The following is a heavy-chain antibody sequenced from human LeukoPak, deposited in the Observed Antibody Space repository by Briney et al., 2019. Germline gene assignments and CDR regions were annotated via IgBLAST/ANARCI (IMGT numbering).Heavy chain of an antibody. CDR2: IKQDGSEK. J-gene: IGHJ4*02. Sequence: GGSLRLSCAASGFTFSSYSMNWVRQAPGKGLEWVANIKQDGSEKYYVDSVKGRFTISRDNAKNSLYLQMNSLRAEDTAVYYCARDSDFWSGYDYWGQGTLVTVSS. D-gene: IGHD3-3*01. CDR1: GFTFSSYS. V-gene: IGHV3-7*01. CDR3: ARDSDFWSGYDY.